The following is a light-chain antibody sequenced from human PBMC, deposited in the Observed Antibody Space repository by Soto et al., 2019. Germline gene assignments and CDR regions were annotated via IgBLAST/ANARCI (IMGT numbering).Light chain of an antibody. CDR2: GNS. CDR1: SSNIGAGYD. CDR3: QSYDSSLSGYV. V-gene: IGLV1-40*01. J-gene: IGLJ1*01. Sequence: QSALTQPPSVSGSPGQRVTISCTGSSSNIGAGYDVHWYQQLPGTAPKHLIYGNSNRPSGVPDRFSGSKSDTSASLAITGLQAEDEADYYCQSYDSSLSGYVFGTGTKVTVL.